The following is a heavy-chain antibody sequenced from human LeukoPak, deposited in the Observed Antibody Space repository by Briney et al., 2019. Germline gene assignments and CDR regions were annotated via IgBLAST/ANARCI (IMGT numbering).Heavy chain of an antibody. CDR3: VTDRYSDSAFGD. D-gene: IGHD1-26*01. CDR1: GLTVSSYW. V-gene: IGHV3-74*01. Sequence: GGALRLSCAACGLTVSSYWMHSARQAPGKGVVWVSRISSDGCVTNYADSVEGRFTISRDNAKNTLYLQMNDLRAEDTAVYYCVTDRYSDSAFGDWGQGTLVTVSS. J-gene: IGHJ4*02. CDR2: ISSDGCVT.